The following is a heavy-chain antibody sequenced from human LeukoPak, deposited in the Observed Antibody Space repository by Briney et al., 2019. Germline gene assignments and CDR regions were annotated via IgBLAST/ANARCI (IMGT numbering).Heavy chain of an antibody. D-gene: IGHD4-17*01. CDR3: ARRISGDYGNWLHP. Sequence: PSETLSLTCTVSGGSISNYYWNWIRQPPGKRLEWIGSVYHSGNTNYNPSLGSRVTMSVDTSKNQFSLKLSSVTATDTAVYYCARRISGDYGNWLHPWGQGTLVTVSS. V-gene: IGHV4-59*01. J-gene: IGHJ5*02. CDR1: GGSISNYY. CDR2: VYHSGNT.